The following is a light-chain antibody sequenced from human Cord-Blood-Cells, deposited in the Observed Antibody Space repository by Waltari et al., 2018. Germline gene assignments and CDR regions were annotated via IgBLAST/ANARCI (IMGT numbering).Light chain of an antibody. Sequence: IEMTESTPSLSESVADRLNLTCRASQGITNYLAWYQQKPGKVPKLLIYAASTLQSGVPSRFSGSGSGTDFTLTISSLQPEDVATYYCQQYNSAPLSFGEGTKVEIK. CDR1: QGITNY. CDR3: QQYNSAPLS. V-gene: IGKV1-27*01. J-gene: IGKJ1*01. CDR2: AAS.